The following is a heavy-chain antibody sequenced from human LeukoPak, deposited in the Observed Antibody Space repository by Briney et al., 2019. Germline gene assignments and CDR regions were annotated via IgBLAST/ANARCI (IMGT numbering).Heavy chain of an antibody. J-gene: IGHJ4*02. V-gene: IGHV3-7*01. CDR2: IKQDGSEK. CDR3: ARGSSSWYYLDY. CDR1: GFTFRSYW. Sequence: GGSLRLSCAASGFTFRSYWMSWVRQAPGKGLEWVANIKQDGSEKYYVDSVKGRFTISRDNAKNSLYLQMNSLRVEDTAVYYCARGSSSWYYLDYWGQGTLVTVSS. D-gene: IGHD6-13*01.